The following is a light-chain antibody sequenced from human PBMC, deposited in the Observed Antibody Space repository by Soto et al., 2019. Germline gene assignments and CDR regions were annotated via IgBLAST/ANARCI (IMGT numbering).Light chain of an antibody. V-gene: IGLV2-14*01. CDR3: SSYTSSSTLL. Sequence: QSVLTQPASVSGSAGQSITISCTGTSSDVGGYEYVSWYQQRPGRAPKLMIYEVSNRPSGVSNRFSGSKSGNTASLTISGLQAVDEADYYCSSYTSSSTLLFGTGTKVTVL. J-gene: IGLJ1*01. CDR2: EVS. CDR1: SSDVGGYEY.